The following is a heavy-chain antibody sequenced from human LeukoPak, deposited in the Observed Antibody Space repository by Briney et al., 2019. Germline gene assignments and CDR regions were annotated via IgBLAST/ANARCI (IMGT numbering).Heavy chain of an antibody. D-gene: IGHD2-2*01. J-gene: IGHJ4*02. Sequence: GGSLRLSCAASGFTFSSYSMNWVRQAPGKGLEWVSSISSSSSCIYYADSVKGRFTISRDNAKNSLYLQMNSLRAEDTALYYCARDDIVVVPAAIWYYFDYWGQGTLVTVSS. CDR3: ARDDIVVVPAAIWYYFDY. CDR2: ISSSSSCI. V-gene: IGHV3-21*04. CDR1: GFTFSSYS.